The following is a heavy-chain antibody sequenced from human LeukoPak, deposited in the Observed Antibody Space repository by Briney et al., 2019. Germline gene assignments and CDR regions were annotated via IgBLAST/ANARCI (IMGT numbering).Heavy chain of an antibody. D-gene: IGHD1-26*01. CDR3: ARDKTVGATILDY. J-gene: IGHJ4*02. CDR1: GFTFSSYW. V-gene: IGHV3-7*05. CDR2: IKQDGSEI. Sequence: GGSLRLSCAASGFTFSSYWMSGVRQAPGRGPEWVANIKQDGSEIYYVDSVKGRFTISRDNAKNSLYLQMNSLRAEDTAVYYCARDKTVGATILDYWGQGTLVTVSS.